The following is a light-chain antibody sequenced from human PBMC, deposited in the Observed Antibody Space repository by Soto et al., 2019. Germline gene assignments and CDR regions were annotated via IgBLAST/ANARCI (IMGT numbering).Light chain of an antibody. CDR1: KSDIGGFDS. V-gene: IGLV2-14*03. CDR2: DVS. J-gene: IGLJ3*02. Sequence: QSALTQPASVSGSPGQSITISCPGTKSDIGGFDSVSWFQQHPGEAPKLMIYDVSNRPSGISNRFSGSKFDNTASLTISGLQAEDEADYYCASYTTTGTVLFGAGTKLTVL. CDR3: ASYTTTGTVL.